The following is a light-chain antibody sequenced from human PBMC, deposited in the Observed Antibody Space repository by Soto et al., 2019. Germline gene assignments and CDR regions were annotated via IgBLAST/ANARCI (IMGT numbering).Light chain of an antibody. CDR1: QLFSSN. V-gene: IGKV3-15*01. CDR3: QQYNNWPRT. Sequence: VMTQSPATLSLSPGESVTLSCRASQLFSSNLAWYQHKPGQAPRLLIYGVSTRDTGVPDRFSGSASGTEFTLTISSLQSEDFAVYYCQQYNNWPRTFGQGTRLEIK. CDR2: GVS. J-gene: IGKJ5*01.